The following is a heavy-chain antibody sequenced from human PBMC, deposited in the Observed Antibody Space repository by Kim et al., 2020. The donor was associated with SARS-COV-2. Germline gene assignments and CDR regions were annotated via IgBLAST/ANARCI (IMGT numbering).Heavy chain of an antibody. J-gene: IGHJ4*02. V-gene: IGHV4-39*07. Sequence: YYNPTLKSRVTISVDTSKNQFSLKPSSVTAADTAVYYCARVRRVGASHDYWGQGTLVTVSS. D-gene: IGHD1-26*01. CDR3: ARVRRVGASHDY.